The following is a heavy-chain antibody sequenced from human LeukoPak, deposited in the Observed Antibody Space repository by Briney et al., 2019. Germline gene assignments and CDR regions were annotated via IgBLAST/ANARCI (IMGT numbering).Heavy chain of an antibody. D-gene: IGHD6-6*01. Sequence: ASVKVSCKASGYTFTGYYMHWVRQAPGQGLEWMGWINPNSGGTNYAQKFQGRVTMTRDTSISTAYMELSRLRSDDTAVYYCARVSAIAARNVGYWGQGTLVTVSS. V-gene: IGHV1-2*02. J-gene: IGHJ4*02. CDR2: INPNSGGT. CDR3: ARVSAIAARNVGY. CDR1: GYTFTGYY.